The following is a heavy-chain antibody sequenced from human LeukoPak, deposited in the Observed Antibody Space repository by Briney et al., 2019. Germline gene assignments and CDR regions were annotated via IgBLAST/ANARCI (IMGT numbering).Heavy chain of an antibody. CDR1: GGSIGTDH. CDR2: AYYNGNT. J-gene: IGHJ6*02. CDR3: ARGHPPNLDV. V-gene: IGHV4-59*01. Sequence: TPSETLSLTCTISGGSIGTDHWTWIRQPPGKGLDWIGYAYYNGNTNYNPSLNSRVTTSVDTSNNQFSLRLTSVTTADTAVYYCARGHPPNLDVRGQGTTVTVSS.